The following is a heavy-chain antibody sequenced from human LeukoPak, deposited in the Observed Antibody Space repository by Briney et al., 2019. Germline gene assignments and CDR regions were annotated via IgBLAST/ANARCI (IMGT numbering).Heavy chain of an antibody. CDR1: GGSFSGYY. Sequence: SETLSLTCAVYGGSFSGYYWSWIRQPPGKVLEWIGEINHSGSTNYNPSLKSRVTISVDTSKNQFSLKLSSVTAADTAVYYCARSPSYYYGSGSYYSGLNWFDPWGQGTLVTVSS. CDR2: INHSGST. V-gene: IGHV4-34*01. CDR3: ARSPSYYYGSGSYYSGLNWFDP. D-gene: IGHD3-10*01. J-gene: IGHJ5*02.